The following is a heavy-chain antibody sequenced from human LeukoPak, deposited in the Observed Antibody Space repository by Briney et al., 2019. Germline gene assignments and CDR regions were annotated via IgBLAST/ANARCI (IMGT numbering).Heavy chain of an antibody. V-gene: IGHV4-59*08. Sequence: SETLSLTCTVSGGSISSYYWSWIRQPPGKGLEWIGYIYYSGSTNYNPSLKSRVTILVDTSKNQFSLKLSSVTAADTAVYYCARHSSGWHFDSWGQGALVTVSS. CDR3: ARHSSGWHFDS. CDR1: GGSISSYY. CDR2: IYYSGST. D-gene: IGHD6-19*01. J-gene: IGHJ4*02.